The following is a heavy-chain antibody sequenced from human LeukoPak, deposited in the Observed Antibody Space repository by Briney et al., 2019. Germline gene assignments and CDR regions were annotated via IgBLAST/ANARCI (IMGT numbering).Heavy chain of an antibody. CDR1: GFTFSSYA. Sequence: PGGSLRLSCAASGFTFSSYAMHWVRQAPGKGLEWVAVISYDGSNKYYADSVKGRFTISRDNSKNTLYLQMNSLRAEDTAVYYCVSGYDFSLDYWGQGTLVTVSS. J-gene: IGHJ4*02. CDR2: ISYDGSNK. D-gene: IGHD5-12*01. V-gene: IGHV3-30-3*01. CDR3: VSGYDFSLDY.